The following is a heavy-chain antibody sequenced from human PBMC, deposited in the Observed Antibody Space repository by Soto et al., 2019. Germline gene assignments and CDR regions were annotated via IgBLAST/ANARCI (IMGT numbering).Heavy chain of an antibody. V-gene: IGHV3-74*01. CDR3: ARSAMGRLGAYDY. CDR2: INSDGSST. D-gene: IGHD3-16*01. CDR1: GFTFSTYW. J-gene: IGHJ4*02. Sequence: EVQLVESGGGLVQPGGSLRLSCATSGFTFSTYWMHWVRQAPGKGLVWVSRINSDGSSTSYADSVKGRFTISRDNAKNTLYLQMNSLRAEDTAVYYCARSAMGRLGAYDYWGQGTLVTVSS.